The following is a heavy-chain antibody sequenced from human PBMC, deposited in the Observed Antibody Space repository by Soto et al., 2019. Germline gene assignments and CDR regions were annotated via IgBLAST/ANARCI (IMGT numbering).Heavy chain of an antibody. CDR1: GGSISISSYS. J-gene: IGHJ4*02. CDR3: ARRGSGSYSDY. V-gene: IGHV4-39*01. D-gene: IGHD3-10*01. CDR2: IYYSGST. Sequence: QLQLQESGPGLVKPSETLSLTCTVSGGSISISSYSWGWFRQPPGKGLEWIGSIYYSGSTYYNPSLKSRVTISVDTSKNQFSLKLSSVTAADTAVYYCARRGSGSYSDYWGQGTLVTVSS.